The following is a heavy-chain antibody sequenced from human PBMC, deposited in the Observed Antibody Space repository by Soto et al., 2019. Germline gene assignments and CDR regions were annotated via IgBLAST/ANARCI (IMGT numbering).Heavy chain of an antibody. Sequence: GASVKVSCKASGNTFSNYYIHWVRQAPGQGLEWMGTINPSGGHTTYAQKFLGRVTMTRDSSTSTAYMELSSLRSEDAAVYYCARTLYGDNVDYWGQGTLVTVSS. D-gene: IGHD4-17*01. CDR1: GNTFSNYY. CDR2: INPSGGHT. V-gene: IGHV1-46*01. J-gene: IGHJ4*02. CDR3: ARTLYGDNVDY.